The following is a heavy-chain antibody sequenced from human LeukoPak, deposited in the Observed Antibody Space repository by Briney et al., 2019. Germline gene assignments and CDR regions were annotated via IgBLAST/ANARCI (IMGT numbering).Heavy chain of an antibody. V-gene: IGHV1-24*01. CDR1: GFSFNTYS. Sequence: GGSLRLSCAASGFSFNTYSMNWVRQAPGKGLEWMGGFDPEDGETIYAQKFQGRVTMTEDTSTDTAYMELSSLRSEDTAVYYCAARRGIPYAMDVWGQGTTVTVSS. J-gene: IGHJ6*02. CDR3: AARRGIPYAMDV. D-gene: IGHD2-2*01. CDR2: FDPEDGET.